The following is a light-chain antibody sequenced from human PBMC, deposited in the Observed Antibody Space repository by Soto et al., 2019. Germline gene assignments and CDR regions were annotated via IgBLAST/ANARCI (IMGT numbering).Light chain of an antibody. CDR1: QDIDIS. V-gene: IGKV1-5*01. CDR3: QHYDTFSWT. J-gene: IGKJ1*01. CDR2: AAS. Sequence: DIQMTQSPSTLSVSVGGRVTITCRASQDIDISLAWFQQRPGKAPKVLIYAASGLVTGVPPTFSGSGSGTEFTLTISSVQPDDFATYFCQHYDTFSWTFGQGTKVDIK.